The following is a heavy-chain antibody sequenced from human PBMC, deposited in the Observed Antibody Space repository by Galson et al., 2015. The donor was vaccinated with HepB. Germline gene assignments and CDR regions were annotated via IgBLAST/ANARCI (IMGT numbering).Heavy chain of an antibody. CDR3: ARDPLLLWFGERPALHFDY. J-gene: IGHJ4*02. CDR1: GSTFTSYA. CDR2: INTNTGNP. V-gene: IGHV7-4-1*02. D-gene: IGHD3-10*01. Sequence: SVTVSCKASGSTFTSYAMNWVRQAPGQGLEWMGWINTNTGNPTYAQGFTGRFVFSLDTSVSTAYLQISSLKAEVTAVYYCARDPLLLWFGERPALHFDYWGQGTLVTVSS.